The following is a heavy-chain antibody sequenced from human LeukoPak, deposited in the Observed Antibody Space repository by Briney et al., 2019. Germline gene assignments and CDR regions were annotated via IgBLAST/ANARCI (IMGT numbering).Heavy chain of an antibody. CDR3: ARVPARWLQYDY. J-gene: IGHJ4*02. Sequence: GGSLRLSCAASGFTFSSYGMHWVRQAPGKGLEWVAFIRYDGSNKYYADSVKGRFTISRDNAKNSLYLQMNSLRAEDTAVYYCARVPARWLQYDYWGQGTLVTVSS. CDR2: IRYDGSNK. V-gene: IGHV3-30*02. D-gene: IGHD5-24*01. CDR1: GFTFSSYG.